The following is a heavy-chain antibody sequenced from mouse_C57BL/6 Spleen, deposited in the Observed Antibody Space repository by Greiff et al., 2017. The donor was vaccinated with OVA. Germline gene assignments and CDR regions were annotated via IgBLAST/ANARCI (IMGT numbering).Heavy chain of an antibody. V-gene: IGHV1-39*01. CDR3: AREASTALGAMDY. CDR2: INPNYGTT. CDR1: GYSFTDYN. D-gene: IGHD1-2*01. J-gene: IGHJ4*01. Sequence: VQLQQSGPELVKPGASVKISCKASGYSFTDYNMNWVKQSNGKSLEWIGIINPNYGTTSYNQKFKGKATLTVDQSSSTAYMQINSLTSEDSAIYYCAREASTALGAMDYWGQRTSVTVSS.